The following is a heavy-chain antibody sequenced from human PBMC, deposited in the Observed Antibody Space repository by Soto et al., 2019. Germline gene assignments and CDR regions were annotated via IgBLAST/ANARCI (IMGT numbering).Heavy chain of an antibody. CDR3: ARAVAVAADFNS. D-gene: IGHD6-19*01. CDR1: GYTFTGYA. V-gene: IGHV1-3*05. Sequence: QVQLVQSGAEEKKPGASVKVSCKASGYTFTGYAMHWVRQAPGQRLEWMGWINAGNGNTKYSQKFQGRVTITRDTPASKAYMELSSLRSEDTVVYYCARAVAVAADFNSWGQGTLVTVSS. CDR2: INAGNGNT. J-gene: IGHJ4*02.